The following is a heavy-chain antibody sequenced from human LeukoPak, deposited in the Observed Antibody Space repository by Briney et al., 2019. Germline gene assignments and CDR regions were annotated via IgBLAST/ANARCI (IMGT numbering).Heavy chain of an antibody. V-gene: IGHV3-48*04. D-gene: IGHD4-23*01. Sequence: PGGSLRLSCIGSTFTFSDYGMHWVRQAPGKGLEWVSYISSGSSTIYYADSVKGRFTISRDNAKNSLYLQMNSLRAEDTAVYYCARSLRWEPYYFDFWGQGTLVTVSS. CDR2: ISSGSSTI. CDR3: ARSLRWEPYYFDF. CDR1: TFTFSDYG. J-gene: IGHJ4*02.